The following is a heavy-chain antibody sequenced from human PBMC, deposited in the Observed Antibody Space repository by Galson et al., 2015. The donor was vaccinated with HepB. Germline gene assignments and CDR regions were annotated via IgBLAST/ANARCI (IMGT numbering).Heavy chain of an antibody. Sequence: SLRLSCAASGFIFSSYALHWVRQAPGKGLEWVAYISYDGTNKHYADSVKGRFTISRDNSKSALYLQMDSLRAEDTAVYYCAKADGDYDPLTGQLRSWLDPWGQGTLVTVSS. V-gene: IGHV3-30*04. J-gene: IGHJ5*02. D-gene: IGHD3-9*01. CDR2: ISYDGTNK. CDR3: AKADGDYDPLTGQLRSWLDP. CDR1: GFIFSSYA.